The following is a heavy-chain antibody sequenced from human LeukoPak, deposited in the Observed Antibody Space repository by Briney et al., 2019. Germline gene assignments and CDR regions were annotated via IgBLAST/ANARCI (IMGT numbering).Heavy chain of an antibody. J-gene: IGHJ4*02. CDR1: GFTFRSYW. CDR3: VKGRGGYVKYKTFDY. CDR2: IKHDGSEA. V-gene: IGHV3-7*01. D-gene: IGHD5-12*01. Sequence: GGSLRLSCAASGFTFRSYWMTWVRQAPGKGLEWVANIKHDGSEAYYVASVKGRFTISKDNAKSSLYLQMNSLRTEDTAVYYCVKGRGGYVKYKTFDYWGQGTLVTVSS.